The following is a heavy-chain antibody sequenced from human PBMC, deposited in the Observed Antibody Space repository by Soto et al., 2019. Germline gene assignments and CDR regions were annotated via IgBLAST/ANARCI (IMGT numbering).Heavy chain of an antibody. Sequence: SETLSLTCTVSGGSISSYYWSWIRQPPGKGLEWIGYIYYSGSTNYNPSLKSRVTISVDTSKNQFSLKLSSVTAADTAVYYCARDVRSNWFDPWGQGTLVTAPQ. CDR2: IYYSGST. V-gene: IGHV4-59*01. J-gene: IGHJ5*02. CDR1: GGSISSYY. CDR3: ARDVRSNWFDP.